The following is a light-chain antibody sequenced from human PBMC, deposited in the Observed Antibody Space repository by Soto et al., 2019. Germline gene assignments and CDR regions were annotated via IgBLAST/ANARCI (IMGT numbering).Light chain of an antibody. CDR3: QQYDTWPIT. V-gene: IGKV3-15*01. J-gene: IGKJ4*01. Sequence: DIDITHSPAPPSVAPAEIFTFSCRASQGVSRKLAWYQHKPGQAPRLLISGASTGATGIPDRFSGSGSGTEFTLTISSLQSEDCAIYYCQQYDTWPITFGGGTKVDI. CDR1: QGVSRK. CDR2: GAS.